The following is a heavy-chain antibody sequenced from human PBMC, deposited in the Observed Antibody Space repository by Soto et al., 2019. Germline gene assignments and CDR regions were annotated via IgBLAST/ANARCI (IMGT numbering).Heavy chain of an antibody. CDR2: IYYSGST. J-gene: IGHJ4*02. Sequence: SETLSLTCTVSGGSISRYHWSWIRQSPGKGLEWIGYIYYSGSTYYNPSLKSRVAISVDTSKNQFSLKLSSVTAADTAVYYCASFHADYEYFFDSWGQGTLVTSPQ. D-gene: IGHD3-16*01. CDR1: GGSISRYH. V-gene: IGHV4-59*01. CDR3: ASFHADYEYFFDS.